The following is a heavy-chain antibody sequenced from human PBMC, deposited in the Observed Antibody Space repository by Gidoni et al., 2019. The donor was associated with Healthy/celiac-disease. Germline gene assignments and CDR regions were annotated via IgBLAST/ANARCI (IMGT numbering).Heavy chain of an antibody. Sequence: QVQLVESGGGVVQPGRSLVPSCSASGFTFSSYGMHWVRQAPGKGLEWVSVISYDGSNKYYADSVKGRFTISRDNSKNTLYLQMNSLRAEDTAVYYCAKDLGGRDTAMVPYWGQGTLVTVSS. V-gene: IGHV3-30*18. CDR1: GFTFSSYG. CDR3: AKDLGGRDTAMVPY. J-gene: IGHJ4*02. CDR2: ISYDGSNK. D-gene: IGHD5-18*01.